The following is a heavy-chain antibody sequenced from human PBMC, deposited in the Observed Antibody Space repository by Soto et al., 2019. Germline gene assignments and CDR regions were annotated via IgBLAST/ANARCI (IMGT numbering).Heavy chain of an antibody. V-gene: IGHV3-23*01. J-gene: IGHJ3*01. CDR2: ISGSAGSGGTT. Sequence: EVQLLESGGGLVQPGGSLRLSCAASRFTFSNYAMSWVRQAPGKGLEWVSGISGSAGSGGTTNYADYVKGRFTISRDNSKNTLYLQMNSLRVEDTAVYHCAKDRANSYYDSVDFWGQRTMVTVSS. CDR3: AKDRANSYYDSVDF. D-gene: IGHD2-21*02. CDR1: RFTFSNYA.